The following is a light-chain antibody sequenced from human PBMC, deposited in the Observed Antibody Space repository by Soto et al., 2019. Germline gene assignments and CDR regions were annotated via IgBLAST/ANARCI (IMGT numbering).Light chain of an antibody. Sequence: DIQMTQSHSILSASVGDRVTITCRASQSVSRSLAWYQQKPGKAPTLLIYKASTLSRGVPSRFSGGGFGTEFTLTISSLQPDDFATYYCQQYNVFSPYTFGRGTKLEI. CDR3: QQYNVFSPYT. J-gene: IGKJ2*01. CDR2: KAS. CDR1: QSVSRS. V-gene: IGKV1-5*03.